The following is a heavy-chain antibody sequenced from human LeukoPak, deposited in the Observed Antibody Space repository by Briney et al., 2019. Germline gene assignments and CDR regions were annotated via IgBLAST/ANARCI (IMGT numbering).Heavy chain of an antibody. CDR2: ISSSGSTI. CDR1: GFTFSSYE. V-gene: IGHV3-48*03. Sequence: QPGGSLRLSCAASGFTFSSYEMNWVRQAPGKGLEWVSYISSSGSTIYYADSVKGRFTISRDNAKNSLYLQMNSLRAEDTAVYYCAREGYYGSGTDYWGQGTLVTVSS. J-gene: IGHJ4*02. CDR3: AREGYYGSGTDY. D-gene: IGHD3-10*01.